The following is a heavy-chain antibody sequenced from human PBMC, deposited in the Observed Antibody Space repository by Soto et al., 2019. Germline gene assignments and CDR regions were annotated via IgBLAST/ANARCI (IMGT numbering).Heavy chain of an antibody. Sequence: QVQLVESGGGVVQPGRSLRLSCAASGFTFSSYVLHWVRQAPGKGLEWVAVISYDGFHKYYADSVKGRFTISRDNSKNTLYLQINSLRAEDTAVYYCARGARAEISSGWSFWRVYCDYWGQGTLVTVSS. V-gene: IGHV3-30-3*01. CDR3: ARGARAEISSGWSFWRVYCDY. CDR2: ISYDGFHK. J-gene: IGHJ4*02. CDR1: GFTFSSYV. D-gene: IGHD6-19*01.